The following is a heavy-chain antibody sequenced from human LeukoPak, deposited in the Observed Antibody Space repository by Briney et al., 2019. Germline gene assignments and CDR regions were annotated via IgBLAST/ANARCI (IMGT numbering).Heavy chain of an antibody. J-gene: IGHJ4*02. V-gene: IGHV3-23*01. Sequence: GGSLRLSCEGSGFNIGGYSMNWVRQAPGKGLEWVSGILSGGGSTYYADAVRGRFTISRDNSRSTLFLQMNSLRAEDTAVYYCAKDAIYGDGYWEFDYWGQGTLVTVSS. CDR2: ILSGGGST. CDR1: GFNIGGYS. CDR3: AKDAIYGDGYWEFDY. D-gene: IGHD2-21*01.